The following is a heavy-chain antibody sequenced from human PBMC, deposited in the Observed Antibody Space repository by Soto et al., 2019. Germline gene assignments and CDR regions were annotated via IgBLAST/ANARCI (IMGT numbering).Heavy chain of an antibody. J-gene: IGHJ5*02. V-gene: IGHV4-30-4*01. CDR2: IYYSGST. CDR1: GGSISSGDYY. Sequence: PSETLSLTCTVSGGSISSGDYYWSWIRQPPGKGLEWIGYIYYSGSTYYNPSLKKRVTISVDTSKNQFSLKLSSVTAADTAVYDCSRGPDSGYEFIAEAGGWFDPWGQGTLVTVSS. D-gene: IGHD5-12*01. CDR3: SRGPDSGYEFIAEAGGWFDP.